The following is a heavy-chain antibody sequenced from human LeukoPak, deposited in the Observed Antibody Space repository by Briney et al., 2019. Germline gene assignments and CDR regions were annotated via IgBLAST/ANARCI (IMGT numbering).Heavy chain of an antibody. CDR2: ISYDGSNK. D-gene: IGHD5-18*01. CDR1: GFTFSTYA. Sequence: GGSLRLSCAASGFTFSTYAMHWVRQAPGKGLEWVAVISYDGSNKYYADSVKGRFTISRDNSKNTLYLEMNSLRTEDTAVYYCAKGGLQTRNWYFALWGRGTLVTVSS. V-gene: IGHV3-30*04. J-gene: IGHJ2*01. CDR3: AKGGLQTRNWYFAL.